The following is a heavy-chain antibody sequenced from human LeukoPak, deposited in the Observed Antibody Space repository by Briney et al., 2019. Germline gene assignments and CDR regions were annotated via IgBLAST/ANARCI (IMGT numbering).Heavy chain of an antibody. V-gene: IGHV3-74*01. CDR1: GFTFSSYW. CDR3: ARVVNYDFWSGLNH. D-gene: IGHD3-3*01. Sequence: GGSLRLSCAASGFTFSSYWMHWVRQAPGKGLVWVSRINSDGSSTSYADSVKGRSTISRDNAKNTLYLQMNSLRAEDTAVYYCARVVNYDFWSGLNHWGQGTLVTVSS. CDR2: INSDGSST. J-gene: IGHJ5*02.